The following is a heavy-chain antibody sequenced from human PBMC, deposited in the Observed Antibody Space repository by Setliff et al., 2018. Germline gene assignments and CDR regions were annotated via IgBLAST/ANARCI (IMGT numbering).Heavy chain of an antibody. V-gene: IGHV1-18*01. J-gene: IGHJ6*03. CDR2: ISGYNGYT. CDR1: GYTFAKYG. Sequence: ASVKVSCKAFGYTFAKYGTSWVRQAPGQGLEWMGWISGYNGYTVYAQKLQGRVTLTTDTSTGTAYMEVRSLRSDDTAQYYCAREGVHTWSSTDYHYYMDVWGRGTTVTVSS. D-gene: IGHD2-21*01. CDR3: AREGVHTWSSTDYHYYMDV.